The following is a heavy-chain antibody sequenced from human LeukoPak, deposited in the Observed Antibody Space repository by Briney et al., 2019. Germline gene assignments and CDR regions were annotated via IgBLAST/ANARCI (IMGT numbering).Heavy chain of an antibody. V-gene: IGHV4-39*01. CDR1: GGSTRSSSEY. Sequence: ETRSLAWIVSGGSTRSSSEYWGWVRQPLGRGLEWIGSIFYSGSTYYNPSIKSRVTISVDTSKNQFSLKLRSVTAADTAVYYCASTLTYYYGSGSYYIDCWGQGTLVTVSS. D-gene: IGHD3-10*01. CDR2: IFYSGST. J-gene: IGHJ4*02. CDR3: ASTLTYYYGSGSYYIDC.